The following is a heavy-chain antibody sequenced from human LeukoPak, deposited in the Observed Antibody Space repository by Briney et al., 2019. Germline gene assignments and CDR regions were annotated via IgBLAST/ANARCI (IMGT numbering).Heavy chain of an antibody. D-gene: IGHD3-10*01. CDR1: GFTFSSYG. CDR2: VWYDGVNK. Sequence: GGSLRLSCAASGFTFSSYGIHWVRQAPGMGLEWVAVVWYDGVNKYYADSVKGRFTISRDNSKNTLYLQMNSLRAEDTAVYYCARAGYYGSGSQDTFDYWGQGTLVTVSS. V-gene: IGHV3-33*01. J-gene: IGHJ4*02. CDR3: ARAGYYGSGSQDTFDY.